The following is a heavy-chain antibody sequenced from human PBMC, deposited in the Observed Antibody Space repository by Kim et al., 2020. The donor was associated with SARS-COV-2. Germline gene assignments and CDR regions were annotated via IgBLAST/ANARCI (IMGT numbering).Heavy chain of an antibody. CDR3: ARDSAAIPEGFDY. Sequence: YAVSVKSRITINPDTSKNQFSLQLNSVTPEDTAVYYCARDSAAIPEGFDYWGQGTLVTVSS. D-gene: IGHD2-2*02. V-gene: IGHV6-1*01. J-gene: IGHJ4*02.